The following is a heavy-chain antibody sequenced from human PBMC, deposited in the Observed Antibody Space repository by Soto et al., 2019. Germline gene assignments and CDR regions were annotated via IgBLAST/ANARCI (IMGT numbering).Heavy chain of an antibody. CDR1: GGTFSSYA. Sequence: SVKVSCKASGGTFSSYAISWVRQAPGQGLEWMGGIIPIFGTANYAQKFQGRVTITADESTSTAYVELSSLRSEDTAVYYCARDPQLHYYYYGMDVWGQGTTVTVSS. CDR3: ARDPQLHYYYYGMDV. D-gene: IGHD1-7*01. J-gene: IGHJ6*02. CDR2: IIPIFGTA. V-gene: IGHV1-69*13.